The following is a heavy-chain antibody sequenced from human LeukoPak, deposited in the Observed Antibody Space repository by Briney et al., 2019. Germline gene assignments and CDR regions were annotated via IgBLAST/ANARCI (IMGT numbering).Heavy chain of an antibody. CDR2: INHSGST. CDR1: GGSFSGYY. V-gene: IGHV4-34*01. J-gene: IGHJ6*03. Sequence: PSETLSLTCAVYGGSFSGYYWSWIRQPPGKGLEWIGEINHSGSTNYNPSLKSRVTISVDTSKNQFSLKLSSVTAADTAVYYCARGQPTRGYSSGWYGGKYYYYYYMDVWGKGTTVTVSS. CDR3: ARGQPTRGYSSGWYGGKYYYYYYMDV. D-gene: IGHD6-19*01.